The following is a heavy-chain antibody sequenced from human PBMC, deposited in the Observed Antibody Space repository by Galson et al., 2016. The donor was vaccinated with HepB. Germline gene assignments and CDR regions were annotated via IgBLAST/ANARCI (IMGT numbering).Heavy chain of an antibody. CDR1: GYTSTFYD. CDR2: VNPKRGNT. Sequence: SVKVSCKASGYTSTFYDINWVRQATGQGLEWTGWVNPKRGNTGYAQKSQGRVTMTRNTSISTVYMELSSLSSEDTAVYYCARGASWPDSWGQGTLVTVSS. CDR3: ARGASWPDS. V-gene: IGHV1-8*01. D-gene: IGHD2-2*01. J-gene: IGHJ5*01.